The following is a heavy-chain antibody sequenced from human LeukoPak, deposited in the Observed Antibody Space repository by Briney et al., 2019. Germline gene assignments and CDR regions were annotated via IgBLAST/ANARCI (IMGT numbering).Heavy chain of an antibody. D-gene: IGHD1-26*01. J-gene: IGHJ4*02. V-gene: IGHV3-48*02. CDR3: ARDLISGHYTFDY. CDR2: ISSTSSTI. Sequence: GGSLRLSCAASGFTFSSYAMSWVRQAPGKGLEWVSYISSTSSTIYYADSVTGRFTVSRDNAKNSLYLQMNSLRDDDTAVYYCARDLISGHYTFDYWGQGTLVTVSS. CDR1: GFTFSSYA.